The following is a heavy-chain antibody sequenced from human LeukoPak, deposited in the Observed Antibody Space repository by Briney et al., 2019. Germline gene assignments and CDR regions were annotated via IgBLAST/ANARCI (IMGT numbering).Heavy chain of an antibody. J-gene: IGHJ3*02. V-gene: IGHV4-34*01. D-gene: IGHD5-24*01. Sequence: SETLSLTCAVYGGSFSGYYWSWIRQPPGKGLEWIGEINHSGSTNYNPSLKSRVTISVDTSKNQFSLKLSSVTAADTAVYYCASARDGYKHDAFDIWGQGTMVTVSS. CDR1: GGSFSGYY. CDR2: INHSGST. CDR3: ASARDGYKHDAFDI.